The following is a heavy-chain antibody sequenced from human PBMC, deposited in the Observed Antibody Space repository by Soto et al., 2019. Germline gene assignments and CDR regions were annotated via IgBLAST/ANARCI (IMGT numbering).Heavy chain of an antibody. CDR3: AKLGVLAARRGPFDY. CDR1: GFTFSRYA. J-gene: IGHJ4*02. V-gene: IGHV3-23*01. Sequence: PWGSLRLSCAASGFTFSRYAMSWVRQAPGKGLEWVSAISGSGGSTYYADSVKGRFTISRDNSKNTLYLQMNSLRAEDTAVYYCAKLGVLAARRGPFDYWGQGTLVTVSS. CDR2: ISGSGGST. D-gene: IGHD6-6*01.